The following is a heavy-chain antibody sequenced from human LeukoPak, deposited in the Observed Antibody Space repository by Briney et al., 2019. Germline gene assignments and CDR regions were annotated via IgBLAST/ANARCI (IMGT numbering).Heavy chain of an antibody. CDR2: IYYSGST. J-gene: IGHJ4*02. CDR1: GGSISSYY. D-gene: IGHD3-22*01. V-gene: IGHV4-59*01. Sequence: PSGTLSLTCTVSGGSISSYYWSWIRQPPGKGLEWIGYIYYSGSTNYNPSLKSRVTISVDTSKNQFSLKLSSVTAADTAVYYCARGPRIRVYYYDSSGYYPDGDYWGQGTLVTVSS. CDR3: ARGPRIRVYYYDSSGYYPDGDY.